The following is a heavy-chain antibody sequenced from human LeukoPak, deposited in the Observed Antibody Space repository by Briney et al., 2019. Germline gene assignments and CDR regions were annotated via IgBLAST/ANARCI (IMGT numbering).Heavy chain of an antibody. CDR3: ARGDTIFWPFDY. Sequence: ASVKVSCKASGYTLTGYYMHWVRQAPGQGLEWMGWINPNSGGTNYAQKFQGRVTMTRDTSISTAYMELSRLRSDDTAVYYCARGDTIFWPFDYWGQGTLVTVSS. D-gene: IGHD3-9*01. CDR1: GYTLTGYY. CDR2: INPNSGGT. V-gene: IGHV1-2*02. J-gene: IGHJ4*02.